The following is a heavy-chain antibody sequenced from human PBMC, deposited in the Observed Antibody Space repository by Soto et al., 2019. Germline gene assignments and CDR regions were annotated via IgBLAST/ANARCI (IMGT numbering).Heavy chain of an antibody. V-gene: IGHV4-4*02. J-gene: IGHJ4*02. CDR3: ARAWGGVPDY. D-gene: IGHD3-16*01. Sequence: SETLSLTCAVSGGSISSSNLWSWVRQPPGKGLEWIGEINHSGSTNYNPSLKSRVTISVDTSKNQFSLKLSSVTAADTAVYYCARAWGGVPDYWGQGTLVTVSS. CDR1: GGSISSSNL. CDR2: INHSGST.